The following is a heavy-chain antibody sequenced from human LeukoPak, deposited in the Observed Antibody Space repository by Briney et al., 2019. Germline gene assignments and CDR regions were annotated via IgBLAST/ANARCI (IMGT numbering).Heavy chain of an antibody. CDR2: IYYSGST. CDR1: GGSISSGDYY. J-gene: IGHJ4*02. CDR3: ARVELGSFDY. Sequence: SETLSLTCTVSGGSISSGDYYWSWIRQPPGKGLEWIGYIYYSGSTYYNPSHNSRVTISVDTSTNQFSLILSSVTAAETAVYYCARVELGSFDYWGQGTLVTVSS. V-gene: IGHV4-30-4*08. D-gene: IGHD1-7*01.